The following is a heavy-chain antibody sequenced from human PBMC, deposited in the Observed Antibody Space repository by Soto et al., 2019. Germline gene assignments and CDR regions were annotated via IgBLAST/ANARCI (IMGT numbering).Heavy chain of an antibody. D-gene: IGHD5-12*01. V-gene: IGHV3-49*03. CDR2: ITSKAYGGTP. CDR3: SRLARATRPDHAFDV. CDR1: GIRFGDNA. Sequence: EVQLVESGGGLVEPGRSLRLSCTTSGIRFGDNAMTWFRQAPGKGLEWVGFITSKAYGGTPRYAASVKGRFTISRDDSKGIAYLQMDSLRTEDTAVYYCSRLARATRPDHAFDVWGRGTMVTVSS. J-gene: IGHJ3*01.